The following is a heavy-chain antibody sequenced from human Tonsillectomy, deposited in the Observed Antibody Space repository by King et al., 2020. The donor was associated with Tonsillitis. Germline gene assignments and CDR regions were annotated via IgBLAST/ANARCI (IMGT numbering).Heavy chain of an antibody. CDR3: AKYQLVHSRGVYRGWNACQV. V-gene: IGHV3-43*02. Sequence: VQLVQSGGGVVQPGGSLRLSCAASGFTFDDYAMHWVRQAPGKGLEWVSLINGDARSTFYADSVRGRFTISRDNSKNALHLAMNSLRTEDTAFYYCAKYQLVHSRGVYRGWNACQVWGHGTLCTV. D-gene: IGHD5/OR15-5a*01. CDR2: INGDARST. J-gene: IGHJ1*01. CDR1: GFTFDDYA.